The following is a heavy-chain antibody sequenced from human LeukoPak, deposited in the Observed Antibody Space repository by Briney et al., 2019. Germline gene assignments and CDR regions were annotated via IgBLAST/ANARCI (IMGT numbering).Heavy chain of an antibody. J-gene: IGHJ4*02. D-gene: IGHD3-9*01. CDR3: ARVAGYDILTGYSPGDY. Sequence: ASVKVSCKASGYTFTSYGISWVRQAPGQGLEWMGWISAYNGSTNYAQKLQGRVTMTTDTSTSTAYMELRSLRSDDTAVYYCARVAGYDILTGYSPGDYWGQGTLVTVSS. CDR1: GYTFTSYG. V-gene: IGHV1-18*01. CDR2: ISAYNGST.